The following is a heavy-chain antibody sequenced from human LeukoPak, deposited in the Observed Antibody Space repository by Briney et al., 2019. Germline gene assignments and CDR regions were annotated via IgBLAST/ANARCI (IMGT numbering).Heavy chain of an antibody. J-gene: IGHJ4*02. CDR2: INPSGGST. CDR3: ARDTYYYDSSGSLFDY. Sequence: ASVKVSCTASGYTFTSYYMHWVRQAPGQGLEWMGIINPSGGSTSYAQKFQGRVTMTRDTSTSTVYMELSSLRSEDTAVYYCARDTYYYDSSGSLFDYWGQGTLVTVSS. V-gene: IGHV1-46*01. CDR1: GYTFTSYY. D-gene: IGHD3-22*01.